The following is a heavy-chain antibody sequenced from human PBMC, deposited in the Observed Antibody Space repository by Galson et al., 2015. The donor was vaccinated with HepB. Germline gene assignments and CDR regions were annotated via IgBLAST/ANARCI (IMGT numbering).Heavy chain of an antibody. V-gene: IGHV3-21*01. CDR2: ISSGSNI. J-gene: IGHJ5*02. CDR1: GFTFSSYN. D-gene: IGHD3-10*01. Sequence: SLRLSCAASGFTFSSYNMHWVRQAPGKGLEWVSYISSGSNIYYADSVRGRFTIFRDNAKNLLFLQMNRLRVDDTDVYYCAGGGLTVKGFGESVLKWFDPWGQGILVTVSS. CDR3: AGGGLTVKGFGESVLKWFDP.